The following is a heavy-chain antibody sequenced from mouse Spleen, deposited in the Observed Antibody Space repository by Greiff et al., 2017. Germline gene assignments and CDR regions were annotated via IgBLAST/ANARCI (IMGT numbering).Heavy chain of an antibody. CDR3: ARSHYYGSSYGYFDV. CDR2: INPNYGTT. Sequence: VQLQQSGPELVKPGASVKISCKASGYSFTDYNMNWVQQSNGKSLEWIGVINPNYGTTSYNQKFKGKATLTVDQSSSTAYMQLNSLTSEDAAVYYCARSHYYGSSYGYFDVWGTGTTVTVSS. D-gene: IGHD1-1*01. CDR1: GYSFTDYN. J-gene: IGHJ1*03. V-gene: IGHV1-39*01.